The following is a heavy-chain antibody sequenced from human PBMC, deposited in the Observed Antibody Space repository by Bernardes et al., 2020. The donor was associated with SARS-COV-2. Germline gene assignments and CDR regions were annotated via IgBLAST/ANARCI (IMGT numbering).Heavy chain of an antibody. D-gene: IGHD6-19*01. CDR3: AKIAVTGRGYFDY. CDR2: ISGNGGST. CDR1: GFTFSSPG. V-gene: IGHV3-23*01. Sequence: GGSLRLSCAASGFTFSSPGMSWVRQAPGKGLEWVSAISGNGGSTFYADSVKGRFTISRDNSKNTLYLQLNSLRAEDTAVYYCAKIAVTGRGYFDYWGQGTLVTVSS. J-gene: IGHJ4*02.